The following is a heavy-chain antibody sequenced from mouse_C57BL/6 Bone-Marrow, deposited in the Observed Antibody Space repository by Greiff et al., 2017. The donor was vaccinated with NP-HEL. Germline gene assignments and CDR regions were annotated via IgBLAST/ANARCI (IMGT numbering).Heavy chain of an antibody. V-gene: IGHV5-4*01. CDR1: GFTFSSYA. J-gene: IGHJ3*01. CDR2: ISDGGSYT. CDR3: ARVLAFAY. D-gene: IGHD4-1*01. Sequence: EVQLPHSGGGLLKPGGSLKLSCAASGFTFSSYAMSWVRQTPEKRLEWVATISDGGSYTYYPDNVKGRFTISRDNAKNNLYLQMSHLKSEDTAMYYCARVLAFAYWGQGTLVTVSA.